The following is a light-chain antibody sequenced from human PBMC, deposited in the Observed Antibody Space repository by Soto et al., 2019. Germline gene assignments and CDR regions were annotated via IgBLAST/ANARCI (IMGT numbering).Light chain of an antibody. Sequence: IQFTHSRPSICAPVCGRATNTXXASQGISNYLGWYQQKPGKAPKLLIYAASTLQTGVPSRFSGSGSGTEFTLTISSLQPDDFATYYCQHYNSYSEAFGQGTKVDI. CDR1: QGISNY. J-gene: IGKJ1*01. V-gene: IGKV1-9*01. CDR3: QHYNSYSEA. CDR2: AAS.